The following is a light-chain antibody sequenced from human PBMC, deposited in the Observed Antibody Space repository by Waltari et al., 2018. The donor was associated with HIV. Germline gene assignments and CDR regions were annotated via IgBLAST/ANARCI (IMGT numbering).Light chain of an antibody. J-gene: IGLJ2*01. CDR1: SSDVGGYNY. CDR3: SSHAGSKVV. V-gene: IGLV2-8*01. CDR2: DVI. Sequence: QSALTQPPSASGSPGQSVTLSCTGTSSDVGGYNYVSWHQQHPGKAPKHMIYDVIKRPSGVPYRFSGSKSGNAASLTVSGLQPEDEADYYCSSHAGSKVVFGGVTRLTVL.